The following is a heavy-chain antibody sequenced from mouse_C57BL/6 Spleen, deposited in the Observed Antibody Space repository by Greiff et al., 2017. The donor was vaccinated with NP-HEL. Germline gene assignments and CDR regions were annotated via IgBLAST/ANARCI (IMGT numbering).Heavy chain of an antibody. D-gene: IGHD2-3*01. V-gene: IGHV5-4*03. CDR3: ASELRDAWFAY. J-gene: IGHJ3*01. CDR1: GFTFSSYA. Sequence: EVKVVESGGGLVKPGGSLKLSCAASGFTFSSYAMSWVRQTPEKRLEWVATISDGGSYTYYPDNVKGRFTISRDNAKNNLYLQMSHLKSEDTAMYYCASELRDAWFAYWGQGTLVTVSA. CDR2: ISDGGSYT.